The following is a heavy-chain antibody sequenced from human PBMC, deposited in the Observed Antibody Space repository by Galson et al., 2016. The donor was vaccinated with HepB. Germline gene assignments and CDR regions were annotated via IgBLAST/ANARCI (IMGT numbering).Heavy chain of an antibody. V-gene: IGHV3-21*04. D-gene: IGHD3-3*01. CDR3: ARGVVFPHWCYL. J-gene: IGHJ5*02. CDR2: ISSSSSHI. CDR1: GFTFSSFS. Sequence: SLRLSCAGSGFTFSSFSMHWVRQAPGKGLEWVSSISSSSSHILYGDSVKGRFTVSRDNAKNSVYLEMISLTPDATAFYYCARGVVFPHWCYLWGQGTLVTVSS.